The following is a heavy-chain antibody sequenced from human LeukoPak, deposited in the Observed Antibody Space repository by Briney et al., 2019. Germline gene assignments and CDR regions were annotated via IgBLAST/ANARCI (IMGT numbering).Heavy chain of an antibody. V-gene: IGHV1-69*06. J-gene: IGHJ5*02. Sequence: SVKVSCKASGGTFSSYAISWVRQAPGQGLEWMGGIIPIFGTANYAQKFQGRVTITADKSTSTAYMELSSLRSEDTAVYYCARDRGIIHQFSNWFDPWGQGTLVTVSS. CDR2: IIPIFGTA. CDR1: GGTFSSYA. CDR3: ARDRGIIHQFSNWFDP. D-gene: IGHD3-10*01.